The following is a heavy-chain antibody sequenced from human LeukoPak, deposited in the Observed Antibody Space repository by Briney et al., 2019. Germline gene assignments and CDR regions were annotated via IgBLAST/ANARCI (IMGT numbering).Heavy chain of an antibody. CDR1: GFTFSSYA. D-gene: IGHD4-17*01. CDR3: ARDVGNHGDYQYDH. CDR2: ISYDGSNK. V-gene: IGHV3-30-3*01. Sequence: PGRSLRLSCAASGFTFSSYAMHWVRQAPGKGLEWVAVISYDGSNKYYADSVKGRFTISRDNSKNTLYLQMNSLRAEDTAVYYCARDVGNHGDYQYDHWGQGTLVTVSS. J-gene: IGHJ4*02.